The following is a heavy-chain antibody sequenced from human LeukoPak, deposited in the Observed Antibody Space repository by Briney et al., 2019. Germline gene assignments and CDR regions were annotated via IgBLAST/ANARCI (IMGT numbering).Heavy chain of an antibody. J-gene: IGHJ4*02. Sequence: GGSLRLSCVASGFTFSSYSMNWVRQAPGEGLEWVSYISSLSGTIYYADSVKGRFTISRDNAKNSLYLQMDSLRAEDTAVYYCARRAGGYSHPYDYWGQGILVTVSS. CDR2: ISSLSGTI. CDR3: ARRAGGYSHPYDY. D-gene: IGHD4-23*01. CDR1: GFTFSSYS. V-gene: IGHV3-48*01.